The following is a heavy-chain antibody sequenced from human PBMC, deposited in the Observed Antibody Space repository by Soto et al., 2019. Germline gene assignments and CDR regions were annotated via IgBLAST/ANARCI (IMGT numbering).Heavy chain of an antibody. CDR1: GGSFSGYY. CDR3: ARHTLGYCSGGSCYGAGGMDV. V-gene: IGHV4-34*01. J-gene: IGHJ6*02. D-gene: IGHD2-15*01. Sequence: SETLSLTCAVYGGSFSGYYWSWIRQPPGKGLEWIGEINHSGSTNYNPSLKSRVTISVDTSKNQFSLKLSSVTAADTAVYYCARHTLGYCSGGSCYGAGGMDVWGQGTTVTVSS. CDR2: INHSGST.